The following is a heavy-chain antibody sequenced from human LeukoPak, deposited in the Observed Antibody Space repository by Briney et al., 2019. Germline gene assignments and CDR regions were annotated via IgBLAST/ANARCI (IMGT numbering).Heavy chain of an antibody. Sequence: SQTLSLTCAVSGGSISSGGYSWSWIRQPPGKGLEWIGYIYHSGSTYYNPSLKSRVTISVDRSKNQFSLKLSSVTAADTAVYYCARDTSTYYYDSSGYRAGAFDIWGQGTMVTVSS. D-gene: IGHD3-22*01. CDR1: GGSISSGGYS. CDR3: ARDTSTYYYDSSGYRAGAFDI. J-gene: IGHJ3*02. V-gene: IGHV4-30-2*01. CDR2: IYHSGST.